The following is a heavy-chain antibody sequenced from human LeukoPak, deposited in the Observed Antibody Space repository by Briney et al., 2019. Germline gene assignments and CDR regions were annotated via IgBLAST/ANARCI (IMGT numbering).Heavy chain of an antibody. CDR2: IYYSGST. CDR3: ARVTGYRIEDYFDY. Sequence: SETLSLTCTVSGGSISSYYWSWIRQPPGKGLEWIGYIYYSGSTNYNPSLKSRVTISVDTSKNQFSLKLNSVTAADTAVYYCARVTGYRIEDYFDYWGQGTLVTVSS. D-gene: IGHD3-9*01. V-gene: IGHV4-59*01. CDR1: GGSISSYY. J-gene: IGHJ4*02.